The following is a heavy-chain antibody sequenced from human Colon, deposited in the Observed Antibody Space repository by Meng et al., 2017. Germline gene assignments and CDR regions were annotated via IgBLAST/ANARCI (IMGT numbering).Heavy chain of an antibody. CDR3: ARGMVLRYFDWLSAGYYFDY. J-gene: IGHJ4*02. V-gene: IGHV4-31*01. D-gene: IGHD3-9*01. Sequence: SETLSLTCTVSGGPISSGGYYWSWIRQHPGKGLEWIGYIYYSGSTYYNPSLKGTVTISVDTSKNQFSLKLSSVTAADTAVYYCARGMVLRYFDWLSAGYYFDYWGQGTLVTVSS. CDR2: IYYSGST. CDR1: GGPISSGGYY.